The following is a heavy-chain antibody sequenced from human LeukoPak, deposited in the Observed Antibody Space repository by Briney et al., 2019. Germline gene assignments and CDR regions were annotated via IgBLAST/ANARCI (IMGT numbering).Heavy chain of an antibody. CDR2: IYYSGST. J-gene: IGHJ5*02. CDR3: ARVLYDYYDSSGYLNWFDP. V-gene: IGHV4-59*01. CDR1: GGSISSYY. Sequence: SETLSLTCTVSGGSISSYYWSWIRQPPGKGLEWIGYIYYSGSTNYNPSLKSRVTISVNTSKNQFSLKLSSVTAADTAVYYCARVLYDYYDSSGYLNWFDPWGQGTLVTVSS. D-gene: IGHD3-22*01.